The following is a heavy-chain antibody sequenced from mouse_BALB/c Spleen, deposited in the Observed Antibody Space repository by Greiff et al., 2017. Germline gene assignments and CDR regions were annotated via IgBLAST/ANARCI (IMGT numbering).Heavy chain of an antibody. J-gene: IGHJ2*01. Sequence: QVQLQQPGAELVMPGASVKMSCKASGYTFTDYWMHWVKQRPGQGLEWIGAIDTSDSYTSYNQKFKGKATLTVDESSSTAYMQLSSLTSEDSAVYYCARVGWDDFDYWGQGTTLTVSS. V-gene: IGHV1-69*01. CDR1: GYTFTDYW. CDR3: ARVGWDDFDY. CDR2: IDTSDSYT. D-gene: IGHD4-1*01.